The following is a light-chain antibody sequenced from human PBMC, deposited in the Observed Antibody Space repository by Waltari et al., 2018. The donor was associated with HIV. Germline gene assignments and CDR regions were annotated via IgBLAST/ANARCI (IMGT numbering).Light chain of an antibody. V-gene: IGKV3-20*01. CDR3: QQFAGSVWT. CDR1: QSVSDSY. CDR2: GAS. Sequence: EIVLTQSPGTLSLSPGESATLYCRASQSVSDSYLVWYQQTPGQAPRLLIYGASNRATGIPDRFSGSGSGTDFTLTISRLDPEDFAVYYCQQFAGSVWTFGQGTRVEIK. J-gene: IGKJ1*01.